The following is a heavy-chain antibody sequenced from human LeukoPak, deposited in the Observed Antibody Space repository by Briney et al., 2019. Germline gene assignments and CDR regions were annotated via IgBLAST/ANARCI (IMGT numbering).Heavy chain of an antibody. CDR3: ARGITGYSGYDY. D-gene: IGHD5-12*01. Sequence: GGSLRLSCAVSGFAFGSEAMSWVRQSPARGLEWVASISPGGGTTYYADYVKGRFTISRDNSNNSLFVQMNSLRAEDTAVYYCARGITGYSGYDYWGQGTLVTVSS. J-gene: IGHJ4*02. CDR1: GFAFGSEA. V-gene: IGHV3-23*01. CDR2: ISPGGGTT.